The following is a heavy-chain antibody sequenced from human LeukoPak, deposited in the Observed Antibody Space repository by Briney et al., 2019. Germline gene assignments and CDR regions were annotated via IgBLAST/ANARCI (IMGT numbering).Heavy chain of an antibody. V-gene: IGHV3-23*01. Sequence: PGGSLRLSCAASGFTFSSYAMSCVRQAPGKGLEWVSAISGSDGSTYYADSVKGRFTISRDNSKNTLYLQMSSLRAEDTAVSYCAKDLDRVMAPCVYWGQGTLVTVSS. CDR2: ISGSDGST. CDR1: GFTFSSYA. D-gene: IGHD5-18*01. J-gene: IGHJ4*02. CDR3: AKDLDRVMAPCVY.